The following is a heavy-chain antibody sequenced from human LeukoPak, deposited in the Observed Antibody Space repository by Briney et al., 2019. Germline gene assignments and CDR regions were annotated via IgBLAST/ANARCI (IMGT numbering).Heavy chain of an antibody. CDR3: ARDLRSYGDAPVN. CDR2: ISYDGSNK. D-gene: IGHD4-17*01. CDR1: GFTFSSYA. J-gene: IGHJ4*02. V-gene: IGHV3-30-3*01. Sequence: GGSLRLSRAASGFTFSSYAMHWVRQAPGKGLEWVAVISYDGSNKYYADSVKGRFTISRDNSKNTLYLQMNSLRAEDTAVYYCARDLRSYGDAPVNWGQGTLVTVSS.